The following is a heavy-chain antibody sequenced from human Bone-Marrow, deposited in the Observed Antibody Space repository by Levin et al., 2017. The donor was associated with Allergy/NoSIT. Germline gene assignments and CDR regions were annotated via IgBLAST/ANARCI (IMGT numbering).Heavy chain of an antibody. D-gene: IGHD3/OR15-3a*01. CDR2: ITPDGTGR. Sequence: GGSLRLSCAASGFTFNTYWMSWVRQAPGKGLEWVALITPDGTGRSSVDSVKGRFIISRDNAKNSLSLQMSTLVVEDSAVYYCARFGLAYGIDVWGQGTTVTVSS. V-gene: IGHV3-7*01. CDR3: ARFGLAYGIDV. J-gene: IGHJ6*02. CDR1: GFTFNTYW.